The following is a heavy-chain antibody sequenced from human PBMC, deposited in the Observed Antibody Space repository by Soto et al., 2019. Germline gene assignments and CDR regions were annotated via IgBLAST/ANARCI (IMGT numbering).Heavy chain of an antibody. CDR2: IYHSGST. D-gene: IGHD3-22*01. J-gene: IGHJ5*02. V-gene: IGHV4-4*02. Sequence: SETLSLTCAASGGSISSSNWWSWVRQPPGKGLEWIGEIYHSGSTNYNPSLKSRVTISVDKSKNQFSLKLSSVTAADTAVYYCAGSTGYYDSSGYPNWFDPWGQGTLVTVSS. CDR1: GGSISSSNW. CDR3: AGSTGYYDSSGYPNWFDP.